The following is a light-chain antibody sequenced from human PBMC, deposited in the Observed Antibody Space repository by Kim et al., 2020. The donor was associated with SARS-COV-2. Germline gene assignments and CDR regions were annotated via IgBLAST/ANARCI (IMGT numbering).Light chain of an antibody. CDR1: QTIRSRF. CDR2: GAS. J-gene: IGKJ4*01. Sequence: EIVLTQSPGTLSLSPGERATLSCRASQTIRSRFLVWYQQKPGQAPRLLIHGASTRATGIPDRFSGSGSGTDFTLTISRLEPEDFAVYLCQQYSSSPLTFGGGTKLEI. CDR3: QQYSSSPLT. V-gene: IGKV3-20*01.